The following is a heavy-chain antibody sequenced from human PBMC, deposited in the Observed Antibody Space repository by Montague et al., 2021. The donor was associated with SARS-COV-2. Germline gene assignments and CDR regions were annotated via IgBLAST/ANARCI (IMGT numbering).Heavy chain of an antibody. J-gene: IGHJ5*02. Sequence: SETLSLTCTVSGGSISSSSYYWGWVRQPPGKGLEWIGSIYYSGSTYYNPSLKSRVTISVDTSKNQFPLKLSSVTAADTAVYYCARHLVYCSSTSCYEGRFDPWGQGTLVTVSS. CDR1: GGSISSSSYY. CDR3: ARHLVYCSSTSCYEGRFDP. D-gene: IGHD2-2*01. V-gene: IGHV4-39*01. CDR2: IYYSGST.